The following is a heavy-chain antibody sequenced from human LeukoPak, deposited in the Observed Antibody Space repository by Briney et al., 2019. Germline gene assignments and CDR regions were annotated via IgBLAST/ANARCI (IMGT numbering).Heavy chain of an antibody. CDR2: IFYNGNT. CDR1: GGSITSAY. D-gene: IGHD6-19*01. J-gene: IGHJ4*02. V-gene: IGHV4-59*04. Sequence: SETLSLTCTVSGGSITSAYWNWIRQPPGKGLEWVATIFYNGNTYYNPSLKGRVSISVDTSKIQFSLTLTSVTAADTAVYYCSRGGGIAVGGQWGQGTLVTVSS. CDR3: SRGGGIAVGGQ.